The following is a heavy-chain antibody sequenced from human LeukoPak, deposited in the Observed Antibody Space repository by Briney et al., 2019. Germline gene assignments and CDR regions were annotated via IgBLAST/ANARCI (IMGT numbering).Heavy chain of an antibody. CDR1: GYSFTSYW. CDR2: IYPGDSDT. Sequence: GESLKISCKGSGYSFTSYWIGWVRQMPGKGLEWMGIIYPGDSDTRYSPSFQGQVTISADKSISTAYLQWSSLKASDTAMYYCARLDIPYVEMATIGYYFDYWGQGTLVTVSS. CDR3: ARLDIPYVEMATIGYYFDY. J-gene: IGHJ4*02. V-gene: IGHV5-51*01. D-gene: IGHD5-24*01.